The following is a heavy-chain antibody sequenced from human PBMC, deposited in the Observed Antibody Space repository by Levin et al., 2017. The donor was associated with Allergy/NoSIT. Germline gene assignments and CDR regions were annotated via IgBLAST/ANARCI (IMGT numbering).Heavy chain of an antibody. D-gene: IGHD2-21*02. J-gene: IGHJ4*02. CDR2: INSDGSST. Sequence: PGGSLRLSCAASGFTFSSYWMHWVRQAPGKGLVWVSRINSDGSSTSYADSVKGRFTISRDNAKNTLYLQMNSLRAEDTAVYYCARVGVYCGGDCNFDYWGQGTLVTVSS. CDR3: ARVGVYCGGDCNFDY. V-gene: IGHV3-74*01. CDR1: GFTFSSYW.